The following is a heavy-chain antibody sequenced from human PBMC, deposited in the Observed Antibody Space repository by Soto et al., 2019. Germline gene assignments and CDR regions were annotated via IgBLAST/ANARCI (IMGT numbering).Heavy chain of an antibody. CDR2: ISYDGSDK. Sequence: RLVESGGGLVKPGESLRLSCAASGFSFRDYFMSWIRQAPGKGLEWVAVISYDGSDKYYADSVKGRFTISRDNSKNTAFLQLNSLRAEDTAVYYCAKGPLGYFDYWGQGTLVTVSS. D-gene: IGHD6-13*01. V-gene: IGHV3-30*18. CDR1: GFSFRDYF. CDR3: AKGPLGYFDY. J-gene: IGHJ4*02.